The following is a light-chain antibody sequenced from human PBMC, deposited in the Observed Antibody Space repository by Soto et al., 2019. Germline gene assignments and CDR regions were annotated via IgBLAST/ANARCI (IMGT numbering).Light chain of an antibody. CDR1: QSVSSSY. CDR3: QQYGSSPMYT. J-gene: IGKJ2*01. V-gene: IGKV3-20*01. CDR2: GAS. Sequence: EIVLTQSPGTLSLSPGERATLSCRASQSVSSSYLAWYQQKPGQAPRLLIYGASSRATGIPDRFSGSGSGTDFTLPISRLEPEDFAVYYCQQYGSSPMYTFGQGTKREIK.